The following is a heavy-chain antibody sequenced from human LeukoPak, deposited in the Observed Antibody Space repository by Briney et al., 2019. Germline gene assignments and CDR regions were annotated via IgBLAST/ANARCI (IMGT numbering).Heavy chain of an antibody. Sequence: RASVNVSCKASGYTFTSYDINWVRQATGQGLEWMGWMNPNSGNTGYAQKFQGRVTMTRNTSISTAYMELSSLRSEDTAVYYCARGQSSSSWFDYWGQGTLLTVSS. CDR2: MNPNSGNT. CDR3: ARGQSSSSWFDY. J-gene: IGHJ4*02. V-gene: IGHV1-8*01. CDR1: GYTFTSYD. D-gene: IGHD6-13*01.